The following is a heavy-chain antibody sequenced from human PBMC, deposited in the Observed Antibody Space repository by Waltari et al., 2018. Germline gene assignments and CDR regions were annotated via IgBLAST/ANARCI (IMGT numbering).Heavy chain of an antibody. CDR3: ATAVGGNMEFDS. V-gene: IGHV1-18*01. D-gene: IGHD6-19*01. CDR1: AYTFSTYG. J-gene: IGHJ4*01. Sequence: VHLVQSGAEVTTPGASVKVSCKASAYTFSTYGLTWARQAPGQGLEWLGWISAHDGNTNYAPSLQDRVTLTTDTSTYTAYMELNSLRPDDTAVYYCATAVGGNMEFDSWGHGSLVTVSS. CDR2: ISAHDGNT.